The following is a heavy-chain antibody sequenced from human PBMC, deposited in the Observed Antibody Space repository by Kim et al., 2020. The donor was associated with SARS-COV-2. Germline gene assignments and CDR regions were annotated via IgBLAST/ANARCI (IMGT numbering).Heavy chain of an antibody. J-gene: IGHJ6*02. CDR2: LSLFFIIT. CDR1: GFTFLISS. CDR3: AKDQRYYGMDV. Sequence: GGSLRLSCSASGFTFLISSLLCVLPSPGTWLALVSFLSLFFIITYYAASVKGRFTLSRDNSKNTLYLQMNSLRAEDTAVYYCAKDQRYYGMDVWGQGNTVTVSS. V-gene: IGHV3-23*03.